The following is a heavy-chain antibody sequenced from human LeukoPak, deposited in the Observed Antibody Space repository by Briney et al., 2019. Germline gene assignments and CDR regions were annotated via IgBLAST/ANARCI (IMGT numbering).Heavy chain of an antibody. CDR3: ARAQGYDFWSGYSFFDY. CDR2: NYYSGST. V-gene: IGHV4-31*03. J-gene: IGHJ4*02. D-gene: IGHD3-3*01. Sequence: PSETLSLTCTVSGGSISSGGYYWSWIRQHPGKGLEWIGYNYYSGSTYYNPSLKSRVTISVDTSKNQFSLKLSSVTAADTAVYYCARAQGYDFWSGYSFFDYWGQGTLVNVSS. CDR1: GGSISSGGYY.